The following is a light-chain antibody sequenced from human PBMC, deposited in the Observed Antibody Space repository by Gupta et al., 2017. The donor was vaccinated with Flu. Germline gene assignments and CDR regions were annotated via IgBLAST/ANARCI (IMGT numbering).Light chain of an antibody. V-gene: IGLV3-21*03. CDR2: DDS. J-gene: IGLJ3*02. CDR1: NIRIQS. CDR3: QVWDTTTDQQV. Sequence: KTTTSTGGGNNIRIQSVHWYQQKPSQAPVLVVYDDSDRPSGIPERVSGSKSGNTATLTISRVEGGDEADYYCQVWDTTTDQQVFGGGTKLTVL.